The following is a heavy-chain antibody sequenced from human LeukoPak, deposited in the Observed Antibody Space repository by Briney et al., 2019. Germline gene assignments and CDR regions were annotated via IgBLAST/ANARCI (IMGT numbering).Heavy chain of an antibody. D-gene: IGHD3-10*01. CDR2: ISYDGSNK. J-gene: IGHJ6*02. Sequence: GGSLRLSCAASGYTFSSYGMHWVRQAPGKGLEWVAVISYDGSNKYYADSVKGRFTISRDNSKNTLYLQMNSLRAEDTAVYYCAKDQGQLLWFGELSNYYGMDVWGQGTTVTVSS. CDR1: GYTFSSYG. V-gene: IGHV3-30*18. CDR3: AKDQGQLLWFGELSNYYGMDV.